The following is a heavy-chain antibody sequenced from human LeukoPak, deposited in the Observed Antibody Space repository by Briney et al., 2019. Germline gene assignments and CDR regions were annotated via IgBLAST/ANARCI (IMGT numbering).Heavy chain of an antibody. Sequence: GGALRLSCAASGFTLSDFWMSWVRQAPGKGLEWVANIDQDGSDKNYVGSVKGRFTISRDDAKNSLFLQMNSLRAEDTAVYYCARESTEDRPGSWGQGTLVTVSS. CDR3: ARESTEDRPGS. J-gene: IGHJ5*02. CDR2: IDQDGSDK. V-gene: IGHV3-7*01. D-gene: IGHD5/OR15-5a*01. CDR1: GFTLSDFW.